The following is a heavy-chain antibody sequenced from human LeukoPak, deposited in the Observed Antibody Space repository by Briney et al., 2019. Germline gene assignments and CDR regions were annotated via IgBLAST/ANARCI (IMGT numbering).Heavy chain of an antibody. CDR2: ISYDGSKK. Sequence: GGSLRLSCTASGFTFSNYAMHWVRQAPGKGLEGVAVISYDGSKKDYADSEKGRFTISRDNSKNTLYLQMNSLRAEDTAIYYCARGAHKRDDYGGFFDYWGQGTLVTVSS. J-gene: IGHJ4*02. CDR1: GFTFSNYA. V-gene: IGHV3-30*04. D-gene: IGHD4-23*01. CDR3: ARGAHKRDDYGGFFDY.